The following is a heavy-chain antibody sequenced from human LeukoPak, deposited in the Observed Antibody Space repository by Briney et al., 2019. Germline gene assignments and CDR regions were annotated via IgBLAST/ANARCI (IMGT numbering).Heavy chain of an antibody. CDR1: GFTFSSYA. J-gene: IGHJ4*02. Sequence: GGSLRFSCAASGFTFSSYAMSWVRQAPGKGLEWVSAISGSGSSTDYADSVKGRFTISTYNSKNTLYLQMNSLRGEDTAVYYCAKDGRYCSSTSCSRSATVTFDYWGQGTLVTVSS. CDR3: AKDGRYCSSTSCSRSATVTFDY. D-gene: IGHD2-2*01. CDR2: ISGSGSST. V-gene: IGHV3-23*01.